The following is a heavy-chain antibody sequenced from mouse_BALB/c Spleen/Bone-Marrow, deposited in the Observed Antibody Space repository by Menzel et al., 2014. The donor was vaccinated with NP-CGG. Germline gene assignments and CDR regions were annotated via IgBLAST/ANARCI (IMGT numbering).Heavy chain of an antibody. Sequence: VQLQQSGPGLVKPSQSLSLTCTVTGYSITSGFAWNWIRQFPGNNLEWMGYISSSGRTSYHPSLKSRISITRDTSKNQFFLQLNSVTTEDTATYYCARSGNFFDYWGQGTTLTVSS. V-gene: IGHV3-2*02. D-gene: IGHD1-3*01. J-gene: IGHJ2*01. CDR1: GYSITSGFA. CDR3: ARSGNFFDY. CDR2: ISSSGRT.